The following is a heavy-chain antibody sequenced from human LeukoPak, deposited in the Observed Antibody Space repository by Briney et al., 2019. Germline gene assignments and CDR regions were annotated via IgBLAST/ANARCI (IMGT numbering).Heavy chain of an antibody. CDR2: IYSGGST. CDR1: GFTVSSNY. D-gene: IGHD3-22*01. CDR3: ARSHYYDSSGYDY. V-gene: IGHV3-53*01. Sequence: GGSLRLSCAAPGFTVSSNYMSWVRQAPGKGLEWVSVIYSGGSTYYADSVKGRFTISRDNSKNTLYLQMNSLRAEDTAVYYCARSHYYDSSGYDYWGQGTLVTVSS. J-gene: IGHJ4*02.